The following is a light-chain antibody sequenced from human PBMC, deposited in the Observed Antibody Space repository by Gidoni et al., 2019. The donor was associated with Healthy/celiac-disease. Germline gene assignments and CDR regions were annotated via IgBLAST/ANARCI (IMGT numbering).Light chain of an antibody. Sequence: QSVLYSSNNKNYLAWYQQKPGQPPKLLIYWASTRESGVPDRFSGSGSGTDFTLTISSLQAEDVAVYYCQQYYSTPWTFGQGTKVEIK. CDR3: QQYYSTPWT. J-gene: IGKJ1*01. CDR2: WAS. CDR1: QSVLYSSNNKNY. V-gene: IGKV4-1*01.